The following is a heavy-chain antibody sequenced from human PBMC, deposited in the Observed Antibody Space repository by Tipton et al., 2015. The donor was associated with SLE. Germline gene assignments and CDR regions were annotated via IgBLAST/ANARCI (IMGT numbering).Heavy chain of an antibody. CDR3: ASRKVLGYCTGGVCGIDY. Sequence: GSLRLSCAASGFTFSSYSMNWVRQAPGKGLEWVSSISSSSSYIYYADSVKGRFTISRDNAKNSLYLQMNSLRAEDTAVYYCASRKVLGYCTGGVCGIDYWGQGTLVTVSS. CDR1: GFTFSSYS. D-gene: IGHD2-8*02. V-gene: IGHV3-21*03. CDR2: ISSSSSYI. J-gene: IGHJ4*02.